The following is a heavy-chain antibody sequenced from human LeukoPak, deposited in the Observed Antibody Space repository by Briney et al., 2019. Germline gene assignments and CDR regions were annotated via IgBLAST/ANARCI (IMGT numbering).Heavy chain of an antibody. V-gene: IGHV1-46*01. J-gene: IGHJ4*02. Sequence: GASVKVSCKASGYTFTSYYIHWVRQAPGQGLEWMGIINLSSSSTSYAQKFQGRVTLTRDTSTSAAYMELSSLRSEDTAVYYCARDREHSSGWTAFDYWGQGTLVTVSS. CDR1: GYTFTSYY. CDR2: INLSSSST. CDR3: ARDREHSSGWTAFDY. D-gene: IGHD6-19*01.